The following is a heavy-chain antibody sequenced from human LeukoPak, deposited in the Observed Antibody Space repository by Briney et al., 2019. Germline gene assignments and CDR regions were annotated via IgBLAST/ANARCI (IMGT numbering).Heavy chain of an antibody. CDR2: INPNSGGT. Sequence: ASVKVSCKASGYTFTGYYMHWVRQAPGQGLEWMGWINPNSGGTNYAQKFQGRVTMTRDTSISTAYMELSRLRSEDTAVYYCARELGIPAYDILTGLDYWGQGTLVTVSS. CDR3: ARELGIPAYDILTGLDY. V-gene: IGHV1-2*02. D-gene: IGHD3-9*01. J-gene: IGHJ4*02. CDR1: GYTFTGYY.